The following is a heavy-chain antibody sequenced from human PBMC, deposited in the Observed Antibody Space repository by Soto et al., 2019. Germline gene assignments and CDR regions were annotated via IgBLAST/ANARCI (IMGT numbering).Heavy chain of an antibody. V-gene: IGHV4-59*01. Sequence: QVQLQESGPRLVKPSATLSLTCTVSGGSITSSSWSWIRRPPGKGLEWIAYIYDTGISGYTPSTSYNPSLKSRVTMSVDTSKSQFSLKLTSVTAADTAVYYCARGEDAFFYYGLDVWGQGITVTVSS. CDR2: IYDTGISGYTPST. CDR3: ARGEDAFFYYGLDV. J-gene: IGHJ6*02. CDR1: GGSITSSS.